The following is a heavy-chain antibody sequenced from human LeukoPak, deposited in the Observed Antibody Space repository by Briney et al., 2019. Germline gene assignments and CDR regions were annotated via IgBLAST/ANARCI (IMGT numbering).Heavy chain of an antibody. V-gene: IGHV4-59*08. J-gene: IGHJ5*02. CDR2: IYYSGIT. D-gene: IGHD4-23*01. Sequence: SEILSLTCTVSGGAITAYYWSWLRQPPGKGLEWIGYIYYSGITNYNPSLKSRVTMSVGTSKNHFYLKLSSVTAADTAVYFCARRMSPGGWFGPWGQGTPVTVSS. CDR1: GGAITAYY. CDR3: ARRMSPGGWFGP.